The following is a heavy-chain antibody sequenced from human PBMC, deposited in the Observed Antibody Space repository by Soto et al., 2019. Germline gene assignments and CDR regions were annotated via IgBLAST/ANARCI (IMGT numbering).Heavy chain of an antibody. CDR2: ISASGGSS. CDR1: GFTFNSYA. Sequence: PGGSLRLSCAASGFTFNSYAMSWVRQGPGKGVEWVSGISASGGSSYYADSVKGRFAISRDNSKNTLYLQMNSLRAEDTAVYYCAKESYYYFLDVWGQGTTVTVSS. J-gene: IGHJ6*02. CDR3: AKESYYYFLDV. V-gene: IGHV3-23*01.